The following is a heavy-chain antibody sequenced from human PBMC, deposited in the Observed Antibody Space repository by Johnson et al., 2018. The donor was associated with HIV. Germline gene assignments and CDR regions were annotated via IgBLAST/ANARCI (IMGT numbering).Heavy chain of an antibody. CDR2: IWYDGSNK. Sequence: QVQLVESGGGVVQPGKSLRLSCAASGFTFSSYGMHWVRQAAGKGLEWVALIWYDGSNKYYADSVKGRFPISRDNSKNTLYLQMNSLRAEDTAVYYCAKVGIVGATTGAFDIWGQGTMVTVSS. J-gene: IGHJ3*02. V-gene: IGHV3-33*06. CDR1: GFTFSSYG. CDR3: AKVGIVGATTGAFDI. D-gene: IGHD1-26*01.